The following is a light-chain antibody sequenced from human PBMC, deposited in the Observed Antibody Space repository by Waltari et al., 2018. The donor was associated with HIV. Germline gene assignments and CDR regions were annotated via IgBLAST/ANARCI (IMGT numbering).Light chain of an antibody. V-gene: IGLV1-47*01. J-gene: IGLJ1*01. CDR3: AAWDDSLRGSYV. CDR2: RDN. Sequence: QSVLTQPPSASGTPGQRVIISCSGSSFNIGRNFVSWYQQVPGTAPKVLIFRDNQRPSGVPDRFSGSKSGASASRAISGLRSEDEADYYCAAWDDSLRGSYVFGPGTKVTVL. CDR1: SFNIGRNF.